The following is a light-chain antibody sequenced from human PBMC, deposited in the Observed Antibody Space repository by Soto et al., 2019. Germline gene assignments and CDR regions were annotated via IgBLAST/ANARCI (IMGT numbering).Light chain of an antibody. V-gene: IGKV3-20*01. CDR3: QQHGSSPRT. CDR2: GAS. J-gene: IGKJ1*01. Sequence: EIVLTQSSGTLSLSPGERVTLSCRASQSVSSSYLAWYQQIPGQAPRLLLYGASRRATGIPDRFSGSGSGTDFTLTISRLEPEDFAVYYCQQHGSSPRTFGQGTKVEIK. CDR1: QSVSSSY.